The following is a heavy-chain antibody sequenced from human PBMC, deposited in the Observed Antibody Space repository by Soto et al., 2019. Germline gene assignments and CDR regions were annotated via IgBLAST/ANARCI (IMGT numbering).Heavy chain of an antibody. V-gene: IGHV1-46*01. J-gene: IGHJ4*02. D-gene: IGHD3-9*01. Sequence: QVQLVQSGAEVKKPGASVKVSCKASGYTFTSYYMHWVRQAPGQGLEWMGIINPSGGSTSYEQKFQGRVTMTRDTSTSTVYMELSSLRSEDTAVYYCARGDILTGYPYYFDYWGQGTLVTVSS. CDR3: ARGDILTGYPYYFDY. CDR2: INPSGGST. CDR1: GYTFTSYY.